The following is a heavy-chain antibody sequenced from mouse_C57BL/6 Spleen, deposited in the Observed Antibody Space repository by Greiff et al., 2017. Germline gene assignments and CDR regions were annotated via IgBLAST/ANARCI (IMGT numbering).Heavy chain of an antibody. D-gene: IGHD2-4*01. CDR2: ISDGGSYT. J-gene: IGHJ4*01. CDR3: ASGGADDSPCAMDY. CDR1: GFTFSSYA. V-gene: IGHV5-4*01. Sequence: EVQGVESGGGLVKPGGSLKLSCAASGFTFSSYAMSWVRQTPEKRLEWVATISDGGSYTYYPDNVKGRFTITRDNAKNNLYLQMSMLKPKDTAMDYGASGGADDSPCAMDYWGQGTSVTVSS.